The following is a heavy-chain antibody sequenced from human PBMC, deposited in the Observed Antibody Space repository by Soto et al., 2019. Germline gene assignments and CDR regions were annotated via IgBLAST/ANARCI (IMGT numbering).Heavy chain of an antibody. J-gene: IGHJ6*03. CDR3: ARARRTSLVNRVYYYMDV. CDR2: IYYSGST. Sequence: SETLSLTCTVSGVSISSYYWSWIRQPPGKGLEWIGYIYYSGSTNYNPSLKSRVTISVDTSKNQFSLKLSSVTAADTAVYYCARARRTSLVNRVYYYMDVWGKGTTVTVSS. CDR1: GVSISSYY. D-gene: IGHD1-26*01. V-gene: IGHV4-59*01.